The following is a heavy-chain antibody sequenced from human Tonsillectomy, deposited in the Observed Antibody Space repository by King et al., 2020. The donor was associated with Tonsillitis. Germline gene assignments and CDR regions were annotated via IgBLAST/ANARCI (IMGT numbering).Heavy chain of an antibody. Sequence: VQLVESGGGLIQPGGSLRLSCAASGITFSTYAMNWVRQAPGKGLEWVSTFSGGGDITYYADSVKGRFTISRDNSKNTLYLQMNSLRVEDTAVYYCATDLTKLGSYSDDFRRYFDYWGQGTLVTVSS. J-gene: IGHJ4*02. CDR1: GITFSTYA. CDR2: FSGGGDIT. D-gene: IGHD3/OR15-3a*01. CDR3: ATDLTKLGSYSDDFRRYFDY. V-gene: IGHV3-23*04.